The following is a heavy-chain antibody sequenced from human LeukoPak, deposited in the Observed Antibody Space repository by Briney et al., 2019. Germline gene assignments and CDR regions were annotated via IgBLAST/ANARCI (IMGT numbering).Heavy chain of an antibody. D-gene: IGHD5-12*01. CDR1: GFTFSSYA. Sequence: GGSLRLSCAASGFTFSSYAMSWVRQAPGKGLEWVSAISGSGGSTYYADSVKGRFTISRDNSKNTLYLQMNSLRAEDTVVYYCAKGRWGGYNYFDYWGQGTLVTVSS. CDR3: AKGRWGGYNYFDY. J-gene: IGHJ4*02. V-gene: IGHV3-23*01. CDR2: ISGSGGST.